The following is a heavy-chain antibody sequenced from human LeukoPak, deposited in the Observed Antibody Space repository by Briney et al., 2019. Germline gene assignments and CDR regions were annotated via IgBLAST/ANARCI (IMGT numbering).Heavy chain of an antibody. CDR3: TQHSGASGGYRFFY. CDR1: GFTFSDYA. D-gene: IGHD3-10*01. CDR2: ITTSGGST. J-gene: IGHJ4*02. V-gene: IGHV3-23*01. Sequence: GSLRLSCAASGFTFSDYAMSWVRQAPGKGLEWVSAITTSGGSTYYADSVKGRFTISRDNSKYTLYLQMNSLRADDTAIYYCTQHSGASGGYRFFYWGQGTLVTVSS.